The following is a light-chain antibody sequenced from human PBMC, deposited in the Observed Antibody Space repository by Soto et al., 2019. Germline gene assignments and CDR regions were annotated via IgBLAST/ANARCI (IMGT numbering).Light chain of an antibody. CDR3: QQYNNWPLT. CDR2: GAS. J-gene: IGKJ5*01. CDR1: QSVSGN. Sequence: EIVVTQSPATRSVSPGERATLSCRASQSVSGNLAWYHQKPGQAPRLLIYGASTRATGIPARFSGSGSGTEFTLTISSLQSEDFAIYYCQQYNNWPLTFGQGTRLE. V-gene: IGKV3-15*01.